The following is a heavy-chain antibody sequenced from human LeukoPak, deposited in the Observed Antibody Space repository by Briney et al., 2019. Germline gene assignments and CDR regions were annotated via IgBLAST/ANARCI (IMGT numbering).Heavy chain of an antibody. V-gene: IGHV3-48*04. CDR1: GFTFSSYS. Sequence: GGSLRLSCAASGFTFSSYSMNWVRQAPGKGPEWVSSISTAGNTMYYADSVKGRFTISRDNAKNLLYLQMNSLRAEDTAVYYCARRAPSHDFDDWGQGTLVTISS. J-gene: IGHJ4*02. CDR3: ARRAPSHDFDD. CDR2: ISTAGNTM.